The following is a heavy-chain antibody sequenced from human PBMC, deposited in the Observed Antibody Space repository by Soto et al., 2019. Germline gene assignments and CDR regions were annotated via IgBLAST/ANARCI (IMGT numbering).Heavy chain of an antibody. V-gene: IGHV4-39*01. D-gene: IGHD6-13*01. J-gene: IGHJ4*02. CDR2: IYYSGST. CDR1: GGSISSSSYY. Sequence: PSETLSLTCTVSGGSISSSSYYWGWIRQPPGKGLEWIGSIYYSGSTYYNPSLKSRVTISVDTSKNQFSLKLSSVTAADTAVYYCASPPAGSSWLVFDYWGQGTLVTVSS. CDR3: ASPPAGSSWLVFDY.